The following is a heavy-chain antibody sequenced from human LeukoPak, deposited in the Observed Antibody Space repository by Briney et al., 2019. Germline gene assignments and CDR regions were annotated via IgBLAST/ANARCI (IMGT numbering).Heavy chain of an antibody. CDR3: ARDGDYVDGWFDP. V-gene: IGHV4-31*03. CDR2: ICSSGSA. J-gene: IGHJ5*02. D-gene: IGHD4-17*01. CDR1: GGSISSGVYC. Sequence: SETLSLTCTVSGGSISSGVYCWSWIRQRPGEGLQWIGYICSSGSAYYNPSLKSRVTMSIDTSNNQFSLKLSSVTAADTAVYYCARDGDYVDGWFDPWGQGTLVTVSS.